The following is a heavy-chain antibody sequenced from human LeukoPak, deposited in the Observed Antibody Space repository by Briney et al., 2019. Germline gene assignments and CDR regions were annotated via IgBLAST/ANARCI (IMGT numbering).Heavy chain of an antibody. CDR1: GFTFSSYA. CDR2: ISGSGGST. Sequence: GGSLRLSCAASGFTFSSYAMSWVRQAPGKGLEWVSAISGSGGSTYYADSVKGRFTISRDNSKNTLYLQMNSLRAEDTAVYYCANRPAANLTWIQLWIFDIWGQGTMVTVSS. CDR3: ANRPAANLTWIQLWIFDI. J-gene: IGHJ3*02. V-gene: IGHV3-23*01. D-gene: IGHD5-18*01.